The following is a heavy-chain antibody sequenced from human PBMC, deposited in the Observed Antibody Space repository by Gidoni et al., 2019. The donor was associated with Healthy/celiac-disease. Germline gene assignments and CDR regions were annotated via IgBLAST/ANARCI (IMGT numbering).Heavy chain of an antibody. J-gene: IGHJ2*01. CDR2: ISSSGSTI. CDR1: GFTFSDSY. V-gene: IGHV3-11*01. CDR3: ARGGPNIPFTRYFDL. Sequence: QVQLVASGGGLVKPGGSLRVSCAASGFTFSDSYMRWIRQAPGKGLEWVSYISSSGSTIYYADSVKGRFTISRDNAKNSLYLQMNSLRAEDTAVYYCARGGPNIPFTRYFDLWGRGTLVTVSS. D-gene: IGHD3-10*01.